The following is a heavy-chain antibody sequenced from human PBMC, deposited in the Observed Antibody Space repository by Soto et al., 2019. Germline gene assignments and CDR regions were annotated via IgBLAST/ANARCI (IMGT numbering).Heavy chain of an antibody. V-gene: IGHV3-73*01. CDR2: IRSGANNYLT. J-gene: IGHJ4*02. Sequence: PGGSLRLSCAASGFSFSDSAMHWVRQAPGKGLEWIARIRSGANNYLTAYPASVTGRFTISRDDSKNTTYLQMDGLTSDDTAMYFCARGGGMGVNDFWGQGSMVTVSA. CDR3: ARGGGMGVNDF. CDR1: GFSFSDSA. D-gene: IGHD3-16*01.